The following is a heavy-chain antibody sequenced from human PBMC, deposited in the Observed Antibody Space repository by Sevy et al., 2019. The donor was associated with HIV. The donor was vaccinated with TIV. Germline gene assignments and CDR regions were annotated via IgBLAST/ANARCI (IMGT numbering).Heavy chain of an antibody. CDR3: ARVDLYCSSTSCYRRDDAFDI. J-gene: IGHJ3*02. D-gene: IGHD2-2*02. V-gene: IGHV3-74*01. CDR2: INSDGSST. CDR1: GFTFSSYW. Sequence: GGSLRLSCAASGFTFSSYWMHWVRQAPGKGLVWVSRINSDGSSTSYADSVKGRFTISRDNAKKTQYLQMKSLRAEDTAVYYCARVDLYCSSTSCYRRDDAFDIWGQGTMVTVSS.